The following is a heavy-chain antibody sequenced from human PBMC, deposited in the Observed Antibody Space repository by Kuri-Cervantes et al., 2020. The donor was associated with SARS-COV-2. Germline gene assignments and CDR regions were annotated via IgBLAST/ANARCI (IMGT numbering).Heavy chain of an antibody. CDR1: GFTFSSHG. V-gene: IGHV3-33*01. CDR2: IWYDGSNK. CDR3: ARDLAVGATSSEYFQH. Sequence: GGSLRLSCAASGFTFSSHGMHWVRQAPGKGLEWVAVIWYDGSNKYYADSVKGRFTVSRDNSKNTLYLQMNSLRAEDTAVYYCARDLAVGATSSEYFQHWGQGTLVTVSS. D-gene: IGHD1-26*01. J-gene: IGHJ1*01.